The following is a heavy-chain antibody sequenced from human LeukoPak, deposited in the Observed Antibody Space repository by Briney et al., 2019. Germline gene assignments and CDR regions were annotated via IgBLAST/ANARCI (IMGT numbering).Heavy chain of an antibody. CDR2: IFPGDSDT. Sequence: GESLQISSQGSGYSFNSYWIAWVRQMPGKGLEWMGFIFPGDSDTRYSPSFQGHVTISADKSIRTIYLQWSSLKSSDTAIYYCARRPDMGAPVDYTLDTWGQGTLVTVSS. D-gene: IGHD1-26*01. CDR1: GYSFNSYW. J-gene: IGHJ5*02. V-gene: IGHV5-51*01. CDR3: ARRPDMGAPVDYTLDT.